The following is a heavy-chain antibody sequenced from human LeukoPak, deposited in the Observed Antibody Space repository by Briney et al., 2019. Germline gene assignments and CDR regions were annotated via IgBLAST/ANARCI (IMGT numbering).Heavy chain of an antibody. D-gene: IGHD6-13*01. J-gene: IGHJ4*02. Sequence: SETLSLTCTVSGGSISSYYWSWIRQPPGKGLEWIGNIYSSGSTNDNPSLKSRVTISVDTSKNQFSLKMSSVTAADTAVYYCARDRQQLVRGDYFDYWGQGTLVTVSS. CDR1: GGSISSYY. V-gene: IGHV4-59*12. CDR2: IYSSGST. CDR3: ARDRQQLVRGDYFDY.